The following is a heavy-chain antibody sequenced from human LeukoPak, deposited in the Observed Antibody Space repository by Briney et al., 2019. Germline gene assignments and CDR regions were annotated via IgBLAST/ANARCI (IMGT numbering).Heavy chain of an antibody. D-gene: IGHD5-18*01. J-gene: IGHJ6*03. CDR1: GGSISSSSYY. CDR3: ARGTSGYSYGYRYYYYYYMDV. CDR2: IYYSGSP. V-gene: IGHV4-39*01. Sequence: SDTLSLTCTVSGGSISSSSYYWGWLRQPPGKGLEWIGSIYYSGSPYYNPSLKSRVTISVDTSKNQFSLKLSSVTAADTAVYYCARGTSGYSYGYRYYYYYYMDVWGKGTTVTVSS.